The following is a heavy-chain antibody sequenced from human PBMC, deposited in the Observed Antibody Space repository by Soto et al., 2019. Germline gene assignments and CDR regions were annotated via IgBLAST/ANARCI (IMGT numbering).Heavy chain of an antibody. V-gene: IGHV3-9*01. CDR3: AKGRGALTVVSNWFDP. J-gene: IGHJ5*02. Sequence: EVQLVESGGGLVQPGRSLRLSCAAIGFTFEDHAMHWIRQVPGKGLERVAGINWNSGITGYADSVKGRFTISRDNANNSLHLEMNSLKTEDTAFYYCAKGRGALTVVSNWFDPWGQGTLVTVSS. CDR2: INWNSGIT. CDR1: GFTFEDHA. D-gene: IGHD3-22*01.